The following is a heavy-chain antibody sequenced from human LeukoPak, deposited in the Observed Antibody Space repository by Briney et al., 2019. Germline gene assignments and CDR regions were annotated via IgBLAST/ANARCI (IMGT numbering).Heavy chain of an antibody. J-gene: IGHJ6*03. D-gene: IGHD6-13*01. Sequence: SETLSLTCTVSGGSISSYYWSWIRQPAGKGLEWIGRIFTSGSTNYNPSLKSRVTMSVDTSKNQFSLKLSSVTAADTAVYYCARGRSSSWYFDYYYMDVWGKGTTVTVSS. CDR3: ARGRSSSWYFDYYYMDV. CDR2: IFTSGST. V-gene: IGHV4-4*07. CDR1: GGSISSYY.